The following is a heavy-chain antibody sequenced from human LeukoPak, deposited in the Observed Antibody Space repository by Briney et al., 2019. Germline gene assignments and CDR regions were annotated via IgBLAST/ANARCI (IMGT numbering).Heavy chain of an antibody. CDR3: ARGDPHADL. V-gene: IGHV3-48*03. CDR2: ITISGHTK. Sequence: TGGSLRLSCAASGFDLNTYEMNWVRQAPGKGLEWIADITISGHTKNYADSVKGQFTISRDNAGTSLYLQMNSLRVEDTGVYYCARGDPHADLWGQGTLVTVSS. CDR1: GFDLNTYE. J-gene: IGHJ5*02.